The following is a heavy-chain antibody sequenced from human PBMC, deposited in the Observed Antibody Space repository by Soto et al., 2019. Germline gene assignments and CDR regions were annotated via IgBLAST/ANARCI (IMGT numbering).Heavy chain of an antibody. CDR1: GFTFDDYA. Sequence: GGSLRLSCAASGFTFDDYAMHWVRQVPGKGLEWVSGVSWNSRIIDYADSVQGRFTISRDNAKNSLYLQMNSLRPEDTAIYYCVSSDIGLFDYWGQGALVTVSS. CDR2: VSWNSRII. D-gene: IGHD2-21*02. CDR3: VSSDIGLFDY. V-gene: IGHV3-9*01. J-gene: IGHJ4*02.